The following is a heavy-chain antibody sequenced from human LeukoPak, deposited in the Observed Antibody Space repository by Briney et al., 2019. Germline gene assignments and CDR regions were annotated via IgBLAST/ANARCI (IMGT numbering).Heavy chain of an antibody. J-gene: IGHJ4*02. V-gene: IGHV3-73*01. Sequence: GGSLRLSCAASGFTFSGSAMHWVRQASRKGLEWVGRIRSKANSYATAYAASVKGRFTISRDDSKNTAYLQMNSLKTEDTAVYYCTSEGAAPDYWGQGTLVTVSS. CDR1: GFTFSGSA. D-gene: IGHD6-6*01. CDR2: IRSKANSYAT. CDR3: TSEGAAPDY.